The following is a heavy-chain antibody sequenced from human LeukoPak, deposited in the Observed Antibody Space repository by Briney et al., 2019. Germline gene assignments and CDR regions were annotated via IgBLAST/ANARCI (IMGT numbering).Heavy chain of an antibody. CDR3: ASHKYPVQAFDI. V-gene: IGHV4-34*01. D-gene: IGHD2/OR15-2a*01. J-gene: IGHJ3*02. Sequence: PSETLSLTCAVYGGSFSGYYWSWIRQPPGKGLEWIGEINHGGDTNYNSSLQSRVTLSVDTSRNQFSLILSSMTAADTAIYYCASHKYPVQAFDIWGQGTMVTVSS. CDR2: INHGGDT. CDR1: GGSFSGYY.